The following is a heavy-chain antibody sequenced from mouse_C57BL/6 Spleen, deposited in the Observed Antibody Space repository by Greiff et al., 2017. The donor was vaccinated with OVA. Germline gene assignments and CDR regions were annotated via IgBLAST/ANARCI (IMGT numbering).Heavy chain of an antibody. V-gene: IGHV5-4*03. J-gene: IGHJ3*01. Sequence: EVKVVESGGGLVKPGGSLKLSCAASGFTFSSYAMSWVRQTPEKRLEWVATISDGGSYTYYPDNVQGRFTISRDNAKNNLYLQMSHLKSEDTAMYYCARVEDYDGGFAYWGQGTLVTVSA. CDR3: ARVEDYDGGFAY. D-gene: IGHD2-4*01. CDR2: ISDGGSYT. CDR1: GFTFSSYA.